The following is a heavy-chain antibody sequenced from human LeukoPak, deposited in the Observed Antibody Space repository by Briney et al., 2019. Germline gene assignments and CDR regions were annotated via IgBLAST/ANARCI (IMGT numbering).Heavy chain of an antibody. D-gene: IGHD1-14*01. Sequence: GGSLRLSCAASGFTFSSYAMSWVRQAPGKGLEWVSVISDSGGSTYYADSVKGRFTISRDNAENSLYLQMNSLRVEDTAVYYCAARSSGNPYFWGQGTLVTVSS. CDR2: ISDSGGST. CDR3: AARSSGNPYF. V-gene: IGHV3-23*01. CDR1: GFTFSSYA. J-gene: IGHJ4*02.